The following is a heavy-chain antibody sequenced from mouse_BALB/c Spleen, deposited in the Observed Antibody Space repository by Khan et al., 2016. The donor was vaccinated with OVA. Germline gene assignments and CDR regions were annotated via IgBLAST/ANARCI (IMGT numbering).Heavy chain of an antibody. CDR3: ARETAYYGNYEAMDY. D-gene: IGHD2-10*01. CDR1: GFSLSNYG. CDR2: IWAGGST. J-gene: IGHJ4*01. V-gene: IGHV2-9*02. Sequence: QVQLQQSGPGLVAPSQSLSITCIVSGFSLSNYGVNWVRQPPGKGLEWLGIIWAGGSTNYNSALMSKLSIRKDNAKSQVFLKMNSLQTDDTAMYYCARETAYYGNYEAMDYWGQGTSVTVSS.